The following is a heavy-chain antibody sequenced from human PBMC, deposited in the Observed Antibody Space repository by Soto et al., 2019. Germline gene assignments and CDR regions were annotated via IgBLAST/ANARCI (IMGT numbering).Heavy chain of an antibody. CDR2: ISSSGSTI. J-gene: IGHJ3*02. Sequence: GGSLRLSXAASGFTFSSYEMNWVRQAPGKGLEWVSYISSSGSTIYYADSVKGRFTISRDNAKNSLYLQMNSLRAEDTAVYYCARDRLYPTHYYDSSGYYYPEKVDAFDIWGQGTMVTVSS. CDR1: GFTFSSYE. D-gene: IGHD3-22*01. CDR3: ARDRLYPTHYYDSSGYYYPEKVDAFDI. V-gene: IGHV3-48*03.